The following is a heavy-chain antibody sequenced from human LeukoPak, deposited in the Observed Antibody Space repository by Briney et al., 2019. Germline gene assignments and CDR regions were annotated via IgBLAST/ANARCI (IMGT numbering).Heavy chain of an antibody. Sequence: PGGSLRLSCAASGFTFSNAWMSWVRQAPGKGLEWVGRIKSKTDGGTTDYAAPVKGRFTISRDDSKNTLYLQMNSLKTEDTAVCYCTTAHDDYGGNSPDYWGQGTLVTVSS. CDR3: TTAHDDYGGNSPDY. D-gene: IGHD4-23*01. V-gene: IGHV3-15*01. CDR1: GFTFSNAW. J-gene: IGHJ4*02. CDR2: IKSKTDGGTT.